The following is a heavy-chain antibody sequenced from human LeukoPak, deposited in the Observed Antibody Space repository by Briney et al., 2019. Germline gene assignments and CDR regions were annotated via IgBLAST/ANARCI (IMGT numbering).Heavy chain of an antibody. CDR3: ARDLGIVVVVAATPGVDY. D-gene: IGHD2-15*01. CDR1: GYTFTSYY. J-gene: IGHJ4*02. CDR2: INPSGGST. Sequence: ASVNDSCKASGYTFTSYYMHWVRQAPGQGLEWMGIINPSGGSTSYAQKFQGRVTMTRDTSTSTVYMELSSLRSEDTAVYYCARDLGIVVVVAATPGVDYWGQGTLVTVSS. V-gene: IGHV1-46*01.